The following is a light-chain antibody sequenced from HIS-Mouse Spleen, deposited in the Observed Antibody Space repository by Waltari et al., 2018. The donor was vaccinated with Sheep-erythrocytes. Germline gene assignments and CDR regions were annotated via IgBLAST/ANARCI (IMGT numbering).Light chain of an antibody. Sequence: SYELTQPPSVSVSPGQTASITCSGDKLGDKYACWYQQKPGQSPVLVIYQDSKRPSGIPERFSGPKSGNTATLTISGTQAMDEADYYCQAWDSSTAWNVVFGGGTKLTVL. V-gene: IGLV3-1*01. CDR1: KLGDKY. CDR3: QAWDSSTAWNVV. J-gene: IGLJ2*01. CDR2: QDS.